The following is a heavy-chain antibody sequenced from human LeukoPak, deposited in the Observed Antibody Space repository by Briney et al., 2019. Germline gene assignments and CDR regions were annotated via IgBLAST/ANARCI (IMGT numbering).Heavy chain of an antibody. CDR2: IYSGGST. CDR1: GFTFSSYA. Sequence: GGSLRLSCAASGFTFSSYAMSWVRQAPGKGLEWVSVIYSGGSTYYADSVKGRFTISRDNSKNTLYLQMNSLRAEDTAVYYCARGDGYNSEISDYWGQGTLVTVSS. D-gene: IGHD5-18*01. J-gene: IGHJ4*02. CDR3: ARGDGYNSEISDY. V-gene: IGHV3-66*01.